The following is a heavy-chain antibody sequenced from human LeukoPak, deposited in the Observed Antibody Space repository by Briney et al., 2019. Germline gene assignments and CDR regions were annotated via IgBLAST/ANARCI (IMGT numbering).Heavy chain of an antibody. D-gene: IGHD2-21*02. CDR1: GGSISSSRYY. Sequence: SETLSLTCTVSGGSISSSRYYWGWIRQPPGKGLEWIGSIYYTGTTYYNPSLKSRVTISVDTSKTQFSLNLNSETAADTAVYFCARGGYCSRDCYSHYFDYWGQRTLVTVSS. J-gene: IGHJ4*02. CDR2: IYYTGTT. V-gene: IGHV4-39*07. CDR3: ARGGYCSRDCYSHYFDY.